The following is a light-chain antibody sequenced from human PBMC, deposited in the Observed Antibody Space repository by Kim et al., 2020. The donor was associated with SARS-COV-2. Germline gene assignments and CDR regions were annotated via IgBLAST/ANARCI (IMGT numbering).Light chain of an antibody. J-gene: IGKJ5*01. CDR3: QQSVDTPLT. CDR1: PIVSSGA. Sequence: PGERTTLSCGASPIVSSGAIAWCQKNRRQAPRRLIHGASIRAPGIPDRVSGSGAATDFTLTINRLEPEDSAVYYCQQSVDTPLTFGQGTRLEIK. V-gene: IGKV3-20*01. CDR2: GAS.